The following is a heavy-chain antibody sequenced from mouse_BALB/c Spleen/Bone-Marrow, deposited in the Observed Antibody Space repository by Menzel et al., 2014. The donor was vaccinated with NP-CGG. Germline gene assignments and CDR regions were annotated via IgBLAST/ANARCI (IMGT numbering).Heavy chain of an antibody. CDR1: GDSITSGY. CDR3: ARYDGYYDWYFDV. D-gene: IGHD2-3*01. J-gene: IGHJ1*01. CDR2: ISYSGST. V-gene: IGHV3-8*02. Sequence: EVKLQESGPSLVKPSQTLSLTCSVTGDSITSGYWNWIRKFPGNKLEYMGYISYSGSTYYNPSLKSRISITRDTSENQYYLQLNSVTTEDTATYYCARYDGYYDWYFDVWGAGTTVTVSS.